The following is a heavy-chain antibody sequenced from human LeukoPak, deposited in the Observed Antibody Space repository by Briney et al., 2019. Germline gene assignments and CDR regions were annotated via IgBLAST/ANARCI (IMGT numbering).Heavy chain of an antibody. CDR3: ARYGGAGYSSSWGIAY. V-gene: IGHV3-48*04. D-gene: IGHD6-13*01. CDR2: ISSSSSTI. CDR1: GFTFSTYN. J-gene: IGHJ4*02. Sequence: RTGGSLRLSCAASGFTFSTYNMNWVRQAPGKGLEWVSYISSSSSTIYYADSVKGRFTISRDNAKNSLYLQMNSLRAEDTAVYYCARYGGAGYSSSWGIAYWGQGTLVTVSS.